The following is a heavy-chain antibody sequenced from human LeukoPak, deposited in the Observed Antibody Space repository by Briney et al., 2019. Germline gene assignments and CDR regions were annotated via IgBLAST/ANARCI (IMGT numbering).Heavy chain of an antibody. Sequence: ASVKVSCKASGYIFTSYYMHWVRQAPEQGLEWMGIINPDGGSTSYAQKFQGRVTMTRDTSTSTVSMELSSLRSEDTAVYYCARGGNWLPLDYWGQGTLVTVSS. V-gene: IGHV1-46*01. CDR3: ARGGNWLPLDY. D-gene: IGHD5-18*01. CDR2: INPDGGST. J-gene: IGHJ4*02. CDR1: GYIFTSYY.